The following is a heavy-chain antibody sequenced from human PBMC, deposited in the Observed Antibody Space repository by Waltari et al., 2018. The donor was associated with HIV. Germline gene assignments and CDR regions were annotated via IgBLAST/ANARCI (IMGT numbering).Heavy chain of an antibody. V-gene: IGHV1-46*01. J-gene: IGHJ6*02. D-gene: IGHD3-22*01. CDR1: GYTFTSHY. Sequence: QVQLVQSGTEVKKPGASVKVSCKAIGYTFTSHYIHWVRQAPGQGLEWMGIIRFNSGTTMYAQKFQGRLTMTRDTSTSTVYMELSSLRSDDTAVYYCARVQYDSSGYQYRVWNGMDVWGQGTTVTV. CDR3: ARVQYDSSGYQYRVWNGMDV. CDR2: IRFNSGTT.